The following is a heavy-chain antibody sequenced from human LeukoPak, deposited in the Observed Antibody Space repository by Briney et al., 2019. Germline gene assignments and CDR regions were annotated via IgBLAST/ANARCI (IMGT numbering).Heavy chain of an antibody. V-gene: IGHV3-7*01. J-gene: IGHJ4*02. D-gene: IGHD3-10*01. Sequence: GRSLRLSCATSGFIFSSYWMCWVRQAPGKGLEWVAIIKSDGSEKYYADSVKGRFTISRNNAKNSLYLQMNSLRVEERAVYYCERGDLWLGHWGQGSLVTVSS. CDR2: IKSDGSEK. CDR1: GFIFSSYW. CDR3: ERGDLWLGH.